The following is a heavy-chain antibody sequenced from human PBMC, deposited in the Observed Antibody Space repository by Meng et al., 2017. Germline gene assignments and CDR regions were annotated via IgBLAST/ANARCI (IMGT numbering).Heavy chain of an antibody. CDR1: IGSIRRSNW. Sequence: QELRTVLETPSGTLFPNCSIYIGSIRRSNWWRWVLQPPGKVLDWIGEIYHRGSTNDNPSLKSRVSISVDKSKNQFSLKLSSVTAADTAVYYCARDGRSWDWGQGTLVTVSS. CDR2: IYHRGST. J-gene: IGHJ4*02. V-gene: IGHV4-4*02. D-gene: IGHD7-27*01. CDR3: ARDGRSWD.